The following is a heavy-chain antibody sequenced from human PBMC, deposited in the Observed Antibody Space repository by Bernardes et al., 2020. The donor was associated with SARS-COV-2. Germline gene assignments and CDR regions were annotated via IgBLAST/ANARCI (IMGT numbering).Heavy chain of an antibody. CDR1: GGAICSSSYY. CDR3: ARHGRPGLKCSGGSCYSFYGDYYYYGMDV. Sequence: SECLSLTCTVSGGAICSSSYYWGWIRQHPGKGMKWIGSFYYSGSTYYNTSRNSRVTISVDTSKNQFSLKLSSVTAADTAVYYCARHGRPGLKCSGGSCYSFYGDYYYYGMDVWGQGTTVTVSS. CDR2: FYYSGST. V-gene: IGHV4-39*01. D-gene: IGHD2-15*01. J-gene: IGHJ6*02.